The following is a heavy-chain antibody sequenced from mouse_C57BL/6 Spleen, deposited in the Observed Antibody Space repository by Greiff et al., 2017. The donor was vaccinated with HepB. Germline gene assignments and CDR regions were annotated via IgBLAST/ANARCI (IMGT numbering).Heavy chain of an antibody. V-gene: IGHV1-50*01. CDR1: GYTFTSYW. Sequence: QVQLQQPGAELVKPGASVKLSCKASGYTFTSYWMQWVKQRPGQGLEWIGEIDPSDSYTNYNQKFKGKATLTVDTSSSTAYMQLSSLTSEDSAVYYCASPPYGNFSFWGQGTLVTVSA. CDR2: IDPSDSYT. D-gene: IGHD2-1*01. CDR3: ASPPYGNFSF. J-gene: IGHJ3*01.